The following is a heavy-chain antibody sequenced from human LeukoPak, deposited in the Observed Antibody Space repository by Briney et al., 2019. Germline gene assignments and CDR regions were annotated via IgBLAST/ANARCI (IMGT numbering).Heavy chain of an antibody. CDR1: GYSIRSGYY. Sequence: SETLSLTCAVSGYSIRSGYYWGWIRQPPGKGLEWIGSIYHSGSTYYNPSLKSRVTISVDTSKNQFSLKLTSVTAADTAVYYCASGYNWNYILGHWGQGTLVTVSS. CDR2: IYHSGST. D-gene: IGHD1-7*01. CDR3: ASGYNWNYILGH. V-gene: IGHV4-38-2*01. J-gene: IGHJ4*02.